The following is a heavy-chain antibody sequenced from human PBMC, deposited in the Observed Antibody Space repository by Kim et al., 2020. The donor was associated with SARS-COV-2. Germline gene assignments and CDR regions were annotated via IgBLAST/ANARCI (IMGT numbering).Heavy chain of an antibody. D-gene: IGHD4-17*01. Sequence: GGSLRLSCAASGFAFSGHAMSWVRQAPGKGLEWVADSSGSSSSTYYAASVKGRFTISRDNSKNTLYLQMNSLRADDTAVYFCAKSRHDYGDWDAFDVWGHGTMVTVSA. CDR3: AKSRHDYGDWDAFDV. V-gene: IGHV3-23*01. CDR1: GFAFSGHA. J-gene: IGHJ3*01. CDR2: SSGSSSST.